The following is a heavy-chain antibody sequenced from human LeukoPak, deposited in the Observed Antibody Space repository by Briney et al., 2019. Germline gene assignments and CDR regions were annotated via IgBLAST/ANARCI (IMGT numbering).Heavy chain of an antibody. Sequence: HAGGSLRLSCAASGVTFSSYGMSWVRQAPGKGLEWVSAISGSGGSTYYADSVKGRFTISRDNSKNTLYLQMNSLRAEDTAVYYCAKETGFGEYIGEYYFDYWGQGTLVTVSS. CDR3: AKETGFGEYIGEYYFDY. V-gene: IGHV3-23*01. J-gene: IGHJ4*02. D-gene: IGHD3-10*01. CDR1: GVTFSSYG. CDR2: ISGSGGST.